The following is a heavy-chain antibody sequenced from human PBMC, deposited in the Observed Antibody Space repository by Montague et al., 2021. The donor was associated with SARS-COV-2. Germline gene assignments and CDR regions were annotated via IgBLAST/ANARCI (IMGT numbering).Heavy chain of an antibody. CDR1: GDSVSGNSAT. CDR3: ARERWAVGVSFDY. Sequence: CAISGDSVSGNSATWRWIRQSPSIRLEWLGRTYYRSRWSNDYAVSVRSRIIINPDTSTNQFSLQLSSVTPEDTAVYFCARERWAVGVSFDYWGQGTLVTVSS. CDR2: TYYRSRWSN. J-gene: IGHJ4*02. D-gene: IGHD1-26*01. V-gene: IGHV6-1*01.